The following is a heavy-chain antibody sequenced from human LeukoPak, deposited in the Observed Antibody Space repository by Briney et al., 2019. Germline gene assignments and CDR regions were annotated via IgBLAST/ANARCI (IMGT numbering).Heavy chain of an antibody. CDR2: INAGNGNT. CDR3: ARGFSGYDFRYFDY. J-gene: IGHJ4*02. CDR1: GYTFTSYA. D-gene: IGHD5-12*01. V-gene: IGHV1-3*01. Sequence: ASGKVSCKASGYTFTSYAMHWVRQAPGQRLEGMGWINAGNGNTKDSQKFQGRVTITRATSASTAYMELSSLSSEDTAVSSCARGFSGYDFRYFDYWGQGTLVTVSS.